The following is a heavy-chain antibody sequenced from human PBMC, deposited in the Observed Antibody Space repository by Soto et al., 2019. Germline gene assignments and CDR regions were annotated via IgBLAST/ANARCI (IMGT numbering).Heavy chain of an antibody. D-gene: IGHD6-13*01. CDR3: AKVSSSWYAGFFDL. J-gene: IGHJ4*02. CDR2: IGTRDDI. CDR1: GFTFSDYA. Sequence: PGGSLRLSCSASGFTFSDYAMSWVRQAPGKGLEWVSAIGTRDDIFYADSVKGRFTISRDDSKNTLYLQMNSLRAEDTALYYCAKVSSSWYAGFFDLWGQGTLVTVSS. V-gene: IGHV3-23*01.